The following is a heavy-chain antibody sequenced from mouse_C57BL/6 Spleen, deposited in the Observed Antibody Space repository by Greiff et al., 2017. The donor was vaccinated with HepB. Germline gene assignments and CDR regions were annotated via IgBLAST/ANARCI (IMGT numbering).Heavy chain of an antibody. CDR2: ISSGGDYI. CDR1: GFTFSSYA. Sequence: EVKVEESGEGLVKPGGSLKLSCAASGFTFSSYAMSWVRQTPEKRLEWVAYISSGGDYIYYADTVKGRFTISRDNARNTLYLQMSSLKSEDTAMYYCTRDQGLYDGYLVWGQGTSVTVSS. V-gene: IGHV5-9-1*02. CDR3: TRDQGLYDGYLV. J-gene: IGHJ4*01. D-gene: IGHD2-3*01.